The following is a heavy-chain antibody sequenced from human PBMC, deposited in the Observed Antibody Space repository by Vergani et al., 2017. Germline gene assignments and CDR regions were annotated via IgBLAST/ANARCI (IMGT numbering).Heavy chain of an antibody. CDR2: IYPGDSDT. CDR1: GYSFTRYW. V-gene: IGHV5-51*01. D-gene: IGHD3-10*01. J-gene: IGHJ4*02. CDR3: ARHGGGGVRGPIDY. Sequence: EVQLVQSGADVQKPGEPLKLSCKGSGYSFTRYWLGCVPQLPGKGLEWMGIIYPGDSDTRYSPSFQGQVTISADKSISTAYLQWSSLKASDTAMYYCARHGGGGVRGPIDYWGQGTLVTVSS.